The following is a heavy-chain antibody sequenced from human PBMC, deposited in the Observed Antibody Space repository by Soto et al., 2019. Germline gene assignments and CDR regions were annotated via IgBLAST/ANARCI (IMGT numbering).Heavy chain of an antibody. D-gene: IGHD3-10*01. J-gene: IGHJ5*02. V-gene: IGHV3-23*01. Sequence: GGSLRLSCAAYGFTFSEYAMSWVRQAPGKGLEWVSSISAGGGTTYYADSVKGRLTISRDNSENTLYLQLNSLRADDTAVFYCVKDKYDSGSSMRNWFDPWGQGTLVTVSS. CDR1: GFTFSEYA. CDR2: ISAGGGTT. CDR3: VKDKYDSGSSMRNWFDP.